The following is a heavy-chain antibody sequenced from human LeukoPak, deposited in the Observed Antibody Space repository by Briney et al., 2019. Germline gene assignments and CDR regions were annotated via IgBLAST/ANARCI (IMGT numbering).Heavy chain of an antibody. CDR3: ARSLSGYSFDY. CDR2: INHSGST. D-gene: IGHD3-22*01. CDR1: GESFSGYY. V-gene: IGHV4-34*01. Sequence: PSETLSLTCAVYGESFSGYYWSWIRQPPGKGLEWIGEINHSGSTNYNPSLKSRVTISVDTSKNQFSLKLSSVTAADTAVYYCARSLSGYSFDYWGQGTLVTVSS. J-gene: IGHJ4*02.